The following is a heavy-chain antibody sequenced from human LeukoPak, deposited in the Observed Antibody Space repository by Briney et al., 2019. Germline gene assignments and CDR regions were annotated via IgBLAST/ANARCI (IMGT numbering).Heavy chain of an antibody. CDR1: GFTFSSYA. D-gene: IGHD4-17*01. V-gene: IGHV3-30-3*01. CDR3: ARGVYGDYAPTPPSDY. CDR2: ISYDGSNK. Sequence: GGSLRLSCAASGFTFSSYAMHWVRQAPGKGLEWVAVISYDGSNKYYADSVKGRFTISRDNSKNTLYLQMNSLRAEDTAVYYCARGVYGDYAPTPPSDYWGQGTLVTVPS. J-gene: IGHJ4*02.